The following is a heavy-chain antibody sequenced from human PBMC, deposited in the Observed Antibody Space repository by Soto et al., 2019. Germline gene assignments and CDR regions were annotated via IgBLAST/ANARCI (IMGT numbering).Heavy chain of an antibody. D-gene: IGHD6-13*01. CDR2: IKQDGSEK. J-gene: IGHJ4*02. Sequence: EVQLVESGGGLVQPGGSLRLSCAASGFTFRSYWMSWVRQAPEKGLEWVANIKQDGSEKYYVDSVKGRFTISRDNAKNSLYLQMNSLRAEDTAVYYCARFYSSSWYGGYWGQGTLVTVSS. V-gene: IGHV3-7*01. CDR3: ARFYSSSWYGGY. CDR1: GFTFRSYW.